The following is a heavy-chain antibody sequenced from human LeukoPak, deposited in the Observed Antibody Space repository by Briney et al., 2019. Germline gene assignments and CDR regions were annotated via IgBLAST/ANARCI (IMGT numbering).Heavy chain of an antibody. Sequence: SSETLSLTCTVSGGSISSSSYYWGWIRRPGGKGLEWIVRIYYSCSTYYNPSLTSRVTISFATSKNQFTLKLSSVTAAHTAVYYCAGSRTSSYIVQTIFDYWGQGTLVTVSS. CDR3: AGSRTSSYIVQTIFDY. D-gene: IGHD3-10*01. V-gene: IGHV4-39*01. CDR1: GGSISSSSYY. J-gene: IGHJ4*02. CDR2: IYYSCST.